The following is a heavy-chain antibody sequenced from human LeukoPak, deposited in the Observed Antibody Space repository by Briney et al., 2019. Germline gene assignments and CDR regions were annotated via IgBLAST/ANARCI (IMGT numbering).Heavy chain of an antibody. Sequence: PSGTLSLTCAVSGDSISDKYWWRWVRQFPDKGLEWIGEVYRSGGTSYNPSLKSRVTVSIDYSKNQISLNLRSVTAADTAVYYCGRHANGDSSAAFDLWGQGTMVFVSS. CDR2: VYRSGGT. CDR1: GDSISDKYW. D-gene: IGHD2-8*01. V-gene: IGHV4-4*02. CDR3: GRHANGDSSAAFDL. J-gene: IGHJ3*01.